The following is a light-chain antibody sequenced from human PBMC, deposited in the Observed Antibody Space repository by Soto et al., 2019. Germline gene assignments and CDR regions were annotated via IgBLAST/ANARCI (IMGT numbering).Light chain of an antibody. Sequence: LNTESPATVYASIGDRVTLTWRASQSLDNCLAWYQQKPGKAPKLLIYDVSSLESGVPSRFSGSGSETEFPLTISSLFPDDFATYYCRQYNRYWTFGQGTKVDI. CDR2: DVS. CDR3: RQYNRYWT. J-gene: IGKJ1*01. CDR1: QSLDNC. V-gene: IGKV1-5*01.